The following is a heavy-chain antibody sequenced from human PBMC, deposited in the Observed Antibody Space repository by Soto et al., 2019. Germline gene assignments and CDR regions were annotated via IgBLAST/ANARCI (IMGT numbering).Heavy chain of an antibody. CDR2: ISAYNGNT. J-gene: IGHJ4*02. CDR3: ARETGSSGYLPGDH. CDR1: GYTFKNYG. D-gene: IGHD5-12*01. Sequence: GASVKVSSTASGYTFKNYGITWLLQTPGQGLEWMGWISAYNGNTNYAQKLQGRVTMTTDTSTTTAYMELRSLRSDDTAVYYCARETGSSGYLPGDHCGQGTLVTVSS. V-gene: IGHV1-18*01.